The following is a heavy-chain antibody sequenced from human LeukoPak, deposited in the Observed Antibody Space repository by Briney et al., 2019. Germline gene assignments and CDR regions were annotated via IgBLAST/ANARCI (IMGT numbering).Heavy chain of an antibody. Sequence: GGSLRLSCAASGFTFSSYGVSWVRQAPGKGLEWVSDISGSGAYTYYTDSVKGRFTISRDNSKNTLYLQMNSLRAEDTAVYYCARVRQKDGYSSWGQGTLVTVSS. CDR3: ARVRQKDGYSS. D-gene: IGHD6-13*01. CDR1: GFTFSSYG. CDR2: ISGSGAYT. J-gene: IGHJ4*02. V-gene: IGHV3-23*01.